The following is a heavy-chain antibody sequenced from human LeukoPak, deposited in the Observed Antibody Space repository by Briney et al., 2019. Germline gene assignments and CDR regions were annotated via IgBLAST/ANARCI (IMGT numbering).Heavy chain of an antibody. V-gene: IGHV3-66*01. Sequence: PGGSLRLSCAASGFTVSSNYMSWVRQAPGKGLEWVSVIYSGGSTYYADSVKGRFTISRDNSKNTLYLQMNSLRAEDTAVYYCASDTYYYDSSGHNHLDYWGQGTLVTVSS. CDR2: IYSGGST. D-gene: IGHD3-22*01. CDR1: GFTVSSNY. J-gene: IGHJ4*02. CDR3: ASDTYYYDSSGHNHLDY.